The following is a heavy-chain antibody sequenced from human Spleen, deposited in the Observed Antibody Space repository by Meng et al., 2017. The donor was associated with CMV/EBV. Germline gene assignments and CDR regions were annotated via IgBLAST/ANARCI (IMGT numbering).Heavy chain of an antibody. CDR2: IYHSGST. CDR1: GGSTSSSNL. D-gene: IGHD2-21*02. V-gene: IGHV4-4*02. J-gene: IGHJ4*02. Sequence: QVQLQESGPGLGKPSGTLSLTCAVPGGSTSSSNLWTWVRHVPGKGLEWIGEIYHSGSTNYNPSLKSRVTISVDKFKNQFSPKLGSVTAADTAVYYCARIERRRILKYCGSDCSTTDYWGQGTLVTVSS. CDR3: ARIERRRILKYCGSDCSTTDY.